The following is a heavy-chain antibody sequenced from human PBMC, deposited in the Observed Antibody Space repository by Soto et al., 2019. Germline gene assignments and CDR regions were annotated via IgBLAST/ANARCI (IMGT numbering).Heavy chain of an antibody. CDR3: THTRSITYYGGGGDFDY. J-gene: IGHJ4*02. CDR1: GFSLTKSGVG. Sequence: QITLKESGPTLVKPTQTLTLTCSFSGFSLTKSGVGVGWIRQPPGKALEWLAFIYWEDEQHYRPSLQSRLTFPQGTAKDPVGPTMTNMDPVDTATYSCTHTRSITYYGGGGDFDYWGQGTLVIVSS. CDR2: IYWEDEQ. D-gene: IGHD3-10*01. V-gene: IGHV2-5*02.